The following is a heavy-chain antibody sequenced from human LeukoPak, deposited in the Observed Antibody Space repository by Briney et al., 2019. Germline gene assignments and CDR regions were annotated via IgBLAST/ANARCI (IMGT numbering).Heavy chain of an antibody. Sequence: PSETLSLTCTVSSGAISSYYWSWIRQPPGKGLGWIGYIYYSGGTKYNPSLMSRATISVDRTQSQFSLSLTSVTAADTAVYYCARDGLYDSNGYYMDSWGQGTLVIVSS. V-gene: IGHV4-59*01. D-gene: IGHD3-22*01. CDR2: IYYSGGT. CDR3: ARDGLYDSNGYYMDS. J-gene: IGHJ4*02. CDR1: SGAISSYY.